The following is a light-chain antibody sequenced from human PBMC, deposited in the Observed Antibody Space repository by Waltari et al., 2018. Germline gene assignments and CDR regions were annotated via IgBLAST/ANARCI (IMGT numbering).Light chain of an antibody. J-gene: IGKJ4*01. CDR1: QSVSSN. CDR3: QQYNNWPLT. Sequence: EIVMTPSPATLSVSPGERATLSCRASQSVSSNLAWYQQKRGQAPRLLINGASTRATGIPARFSGSGSGTEFTLTISSMQSEDFAVYYCQQYNNWPLTVGGGTKVEIK. CDR2: GAS. V-gene: IGKV3-15*01.